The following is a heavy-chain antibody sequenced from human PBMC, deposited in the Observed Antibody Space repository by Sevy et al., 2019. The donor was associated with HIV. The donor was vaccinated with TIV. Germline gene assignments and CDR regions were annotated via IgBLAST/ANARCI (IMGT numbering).Heavy chain of an antibody. CDR2: IYYSGST. J-gene: IGHJ6*03. Sequence: SETLSLTCTVSGGSISSYYWSWIRQPPGKGLEWIGYIYYSGSTNYNPALKSRVTISVDTSKNQFSLKLSSVTAADTAVYYCARVTGYYYYYMDVWGKGTTVTVSS. D-gene: IGHD3-9*01. CDR1: GGSISSYY. V-gene: IGHV4-59*01. CDR3: ARVTGYYYYYMDV.